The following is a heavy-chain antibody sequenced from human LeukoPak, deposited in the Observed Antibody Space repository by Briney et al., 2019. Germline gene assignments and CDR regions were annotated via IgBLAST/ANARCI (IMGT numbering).Heavy chain of an antibody. CDR1: GFIVSSNY. J-gene: IGHJ4*02. V-gene: IGHV3-21*01. CDR2: ISSGSGYI. CDR3: ARDRVAAQGMDY. D-gene: IGHD6-19*01. Sequence: GGSLRLPCEASGFIVSSNYMSWVRQAPGKGLEWVSSISSGSGYISYADSLKGRFTISRDNAKNSLFLQMDGLRAEDTALYYCARDRVAAQGMDYWGQGTLVTVSS.